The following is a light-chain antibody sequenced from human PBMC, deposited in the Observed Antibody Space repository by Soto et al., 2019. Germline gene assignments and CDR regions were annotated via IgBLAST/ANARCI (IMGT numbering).Light chain of an antibody. CDR1: QSLNRD. CDR2: GAS. Sequence: IVMTQSPATLSMSPGERATLSCRASQSLNRDLAWYQQKPGQSPRLLTFGASIRATGIPARFSGSGSGTEFTLIIGSLQSEDCALYYCQQYNNCPGTFVQGTKVEI. J-gene: IGKJ1*01. CDR3: QQYNNCPGT. V-gene: IGKV3-15*01.